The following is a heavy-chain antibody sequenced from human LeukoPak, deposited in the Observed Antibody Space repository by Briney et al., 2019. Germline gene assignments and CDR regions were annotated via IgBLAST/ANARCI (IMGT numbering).Heavy chain of an antibody. J-gene: IGHJ5*02. D-gene: IGHD3-3*01. CDR3: ARDSFGVDLGKTPHNP. CDR2: IYYSGST. Sequence: SETLSLTCTVSGGSISSGGYYWSWIRQHPGKGLEWIGYIYYSGSTYYNPSLKSRVTISVDTSKNQSSLKLSSVTAADTAVYYCARDSFGVDLGKTPHNPWGQGTLVTVSS. V-gene: IGHV4-31*03. CDR1: GGSISSGGYY.